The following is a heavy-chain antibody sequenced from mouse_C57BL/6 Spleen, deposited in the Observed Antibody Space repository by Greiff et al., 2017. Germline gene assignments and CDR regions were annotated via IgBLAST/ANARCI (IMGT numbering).Heavy chain of an antibody. J-gene: IGHJ2*01. CDR3: AREELGSFDY. CDR2: IYPGDGDT. Sequence: VQLQQSGPELVKPGASVKISCKASGYAFSSSWMNWVKQRPGKGLEWIGQIYPGDGDTNYNGKFKGKATLTAEKSSSTAYMQLSSLTSEDSAVYYCAREELGSFDYWGQGTTLTVSS. CDR1: GYAFSSSW. V-gene: IGHV1-82*01.